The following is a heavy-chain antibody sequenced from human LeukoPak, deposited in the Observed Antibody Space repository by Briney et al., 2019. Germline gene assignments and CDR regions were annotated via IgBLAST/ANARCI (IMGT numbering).Heavy chain of an antibody. CDR2: IYYSGTT. CDR1: GGSISSGGYY. CDR3: ARVTIASVAATHYYYGMDV. V-gene: IGHV4-31*03. D-gene: IGHD2-15*01. J-gene: IGHJ6*02. Sequence: PSETLSLTCTVSGGSISSGGYYWSWIRQHPGKGLEWIGYIYYSGTTYYNPSHKSRVTISVHTSKNQFSLKLSSVTAADTAVYYCARVTIASVAATHYYYGMDVWGQGTTVTVSS.